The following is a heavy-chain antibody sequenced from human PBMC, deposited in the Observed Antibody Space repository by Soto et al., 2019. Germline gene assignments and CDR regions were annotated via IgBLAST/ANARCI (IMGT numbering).Heavy chain of an antibody. Sequence: PGGSLRLSCAASGFTFSTYAMSWVRQAPGKGLEWVSTIDNSGGITYYADTVKGRFTISRDNSKNTLYQQMNNLRREDTAVYYCARTSKLWREFDPWGQGT. CDR3: ARTSKLWREFDP. J-gene: IGHJ5*02. D-gene: IGHD1-7*01. CDR2: IDNSGGIT. CDR1: GFTFSTYA. V-gene: IGHV3-23*05.